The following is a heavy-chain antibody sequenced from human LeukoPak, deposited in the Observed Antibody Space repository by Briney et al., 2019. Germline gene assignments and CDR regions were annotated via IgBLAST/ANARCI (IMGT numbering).Heavy chain of an antibody. CDR2: INHSGST. Sequence: SETLSLTCTVYGGSFSGYYWSWIRQPPGKGLEWIGEINHSGSTNYNPSLKSRVTISRDTSKNQFSLKLSSVTAADTAVYYCASTHSSLLWFGELSRRFDYWGQGTLVTV. V-gene: IGHV4-34*01. D-gene: IGHD3-10*01. CDR1: GGSFSGYY. J-gene: IGHJ4*02. CDR3: ASTHSSLLWFGELSRRFDY.